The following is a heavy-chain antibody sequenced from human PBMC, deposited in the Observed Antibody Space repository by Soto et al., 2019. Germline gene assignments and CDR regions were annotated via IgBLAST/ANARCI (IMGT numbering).Heavy chain of an antibody. V-gene: IGHV4-31*03. CDR1: GGSISSGGYY. D-gene: IGHD3-22*01. J-gene: IGHJ5*02. CDR3: ARDGAYYYDSSGYPNNWFDP. Sequence: QVQLQESGPGLVKPSQTLSLTCTVSGGSISSGGYYWSWIRQHPGKGLEWIGYIYYSGSTYYNPSLKSRVNISVDTSKNQFSLKLSSVTAADTAVYYCARDGAYYYDSSGYPNNWFDPWGQGTLVTVSS. CDR2: IYYSGST.